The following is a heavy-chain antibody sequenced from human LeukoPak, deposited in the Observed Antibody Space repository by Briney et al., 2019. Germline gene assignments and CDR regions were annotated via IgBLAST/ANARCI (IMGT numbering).Heavy chain of an antibody. Sequence: ASVKVSCKASGYTFTTYNINWVRQAPGQGLEWMGIINPSGGSTSYAQKFQGRVTMTRDTSTSTVYMELSSLRSEDTAVYYCARRSSLVRGVPGLDYWGQGTLVTVSS. CDR3: ARRSSLVRGVPGLDY. CDR1: GYTFTTYN. D-gene: IGHD3-10*01. V-gene: IGHV1-46*01. J-gene: IGHJ4*02. CDR2: INPSGGST.